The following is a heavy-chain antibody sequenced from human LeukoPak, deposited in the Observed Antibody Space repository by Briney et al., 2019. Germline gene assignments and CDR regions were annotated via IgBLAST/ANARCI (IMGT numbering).Heavy chain of an antibody. V-gene: IGHV3-23*03. D-gene: IGHD3-3*01. CDR1: GFTFSSYA. CDR3: AKVGGVLE. CDR2: IYSGGST. Sequence: GGSLRLSCAASGFTFSSYAMHRVRQAPGKGLEWVSVIYSGGSTYYADSVKGRFTISRDNSKNTLYLQMNSLRAEDTAVYYCAKVGGVLEWGQGTLVTVSS. J-gene: IGHJ4*02.